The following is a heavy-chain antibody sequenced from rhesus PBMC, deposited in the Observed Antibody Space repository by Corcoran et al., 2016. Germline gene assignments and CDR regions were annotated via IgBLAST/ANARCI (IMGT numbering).Heavy chain of an antibody. CDR1: GGSVSSSNW. J-gene: IGHJ4*01. CDR3: AREDPGGIAAAGVDY. Sequence: QVQLQESGPGLVKPSETLSLTCAVSGGSVSSSNWWSWIRQPPGKGLEWIGDISGSSGSTYYNPSLKSLVTIATDTFKNQFSLKLSSLTAADTAVYYCAREDPGGIAAAGVDYWGQGVLVTVSS. CDR2: ISGSSGST. V-gene: IGHV4-65*01. D-gene: IGHD6-43*01.